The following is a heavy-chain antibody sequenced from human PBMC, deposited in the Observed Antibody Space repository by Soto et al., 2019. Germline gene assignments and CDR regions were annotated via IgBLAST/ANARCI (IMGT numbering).Heavy chain of an antibody. J-gene: IGHJ5*02. V-gene: IGHV1-18*01. CDR2: IIPNFGNT. CDR3: ARDPGQDCSTTSCYHRGWFDP. D-gene: IGHD2-2*01. CDR1: GYTFTSYG. Sequence: ASVKVSCKASGYTFTSYGISWVRQAPGQGLEWMGRIIPNFGNTNYAQKFQDRVTITADEASSTVYMELSSLTSDDTAVYYCARDPGQDCSTTSCYHRGWFDPWGQGTLVTVSS.